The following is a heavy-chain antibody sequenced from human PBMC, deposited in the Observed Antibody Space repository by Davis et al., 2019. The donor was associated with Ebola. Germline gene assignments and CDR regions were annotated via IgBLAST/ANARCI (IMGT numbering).Heavy chain of an antibody. V-gene: IGHV3-73*01. J-gene: IGHJ6*02. Sequence: GESLKISCAASGFTFSGSAMHWVRQASGKGLEWVGRIRSKANSYATAYAASVKGRFTISRDDSKNTAYLQMNSLRAEDTAVYYCARAGGEYYYYGMDVWGQGTTVTVSS. CDR2: IRSKANSYAT. D-gene: IGHD3-10*01. CDR3: ARAGGEYYYYGMDV. CDR1: GFTFSGSA.